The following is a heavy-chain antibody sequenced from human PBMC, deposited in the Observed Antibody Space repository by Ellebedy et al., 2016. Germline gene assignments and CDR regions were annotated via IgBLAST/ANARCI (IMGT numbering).Heavy chain of an antibody. J-gene: IGHJ6*02. CDR2: IRSKANSYAT. CDR3: TRPYGDYYGMDV. D-gene: IGHD4-17*01. CDR1: GFTFSGSA. V-gene: IGHV3-73*01. Sequence: LSLTCAASGFTFSGSAMHWVRQASGKGLEWVGRIRSKANSYATAYAASVKGRFTISRDDSKNTAYLQMNSLKTEDTAVYYCTRPYGDYYGMDVWGQGTTVTVSS.